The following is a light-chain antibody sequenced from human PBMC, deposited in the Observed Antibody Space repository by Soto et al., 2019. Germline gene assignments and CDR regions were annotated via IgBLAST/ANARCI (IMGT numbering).Light chain of an antibody. CDR1: SSDVGGYNY. CDR3: YSYAGTSAV. CDR2: DVS. J-gene: IGLJ2*01. Sequence: QSALTQPRSVSGSPGQSVTISCTGTSSDVGGYNYVSWYQQHPGKAPKLMIYDVSKRPSGVPDRFSGSKSGNTASLTISGLQAEDEADYYCYSYAGTSAVFGGGTKLTVL. V-gene: IGLV2-11*01.